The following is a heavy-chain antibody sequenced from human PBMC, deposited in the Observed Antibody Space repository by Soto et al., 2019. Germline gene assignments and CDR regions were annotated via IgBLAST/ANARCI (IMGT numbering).Heavy chain of an antibody. V-gene: IGHV1-18*04. CDR1: GYTFTSYG. CDR2: ISAYNGNT. J-gene: IGHJ4*02. CDR3: ARDGALGPARYCSGGSCYEEGTDY. Sequence: ASVKVCCEASGYTFTSYGISWVRQAPGQGLEWMGWISAYNGNTNYAQKLQGRVTMTTDTSTSTAYMELRSLRSDDTAVYYCARDGALGPARYCSGGSCYEEGTDYWGQGTLVTVSS. D-gene: IGHD2-15*01.